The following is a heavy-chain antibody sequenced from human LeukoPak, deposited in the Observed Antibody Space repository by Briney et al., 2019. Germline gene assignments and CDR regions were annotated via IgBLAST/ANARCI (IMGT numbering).Heavy chain of an antibody. CDR1: GFTFSSYG. V-gene: IGHV3-30*03. Sequence: GGSLRLSCAASGFTFSSYGMHWVRQAPGKGLEWVAVISYDGSNKYYADSVKGRFTISRDNSKNTLYLQMNSLRAEDTAVYYCARSSYSSSSSVWGQGTMVTVSS. CDR2: ISYDGSNK. CDR3: ARSSYSSSSSV. D-gene: IGHD6-6*01. J-gene: IGHJ3*01.